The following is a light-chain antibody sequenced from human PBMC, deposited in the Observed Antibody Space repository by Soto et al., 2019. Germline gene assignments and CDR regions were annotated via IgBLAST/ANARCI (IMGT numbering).Light chain of an antibody. CDR3: QYYKESST. CDR2: EAS. Sequence: DIQMTQSPSTLSASVGDRVTITCRASQSISSWLAWYQQKPGKAPKLLIHEASSSEIGVPPRFSGSGFGTEFTHTISSLQPDDFATYYCQYYKESSTFGQGTRLEIK. J-gene: IGKJ1*01. CDR1: QSISSW. V-gene: IGKV1-5*03.